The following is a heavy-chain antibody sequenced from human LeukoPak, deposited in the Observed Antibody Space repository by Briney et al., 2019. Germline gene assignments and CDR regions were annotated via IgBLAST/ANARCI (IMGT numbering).Heavy chain of an antibody. CDR2: IYYSGST. V-gene: IGHV4-31*03. Sequence: SETLSLTCTVSGGSIGSGGYYWSWIRQHPGKGLEWIGYIYYSGSTYYNPSLKSRVTISVDTSKNQFSLKLSSVTAADTAVYYCARGGGYGGYFDYWGQGTLVTVSS. CDR1: GGSIGSGGYY. D-gene: IGHD5-12*01. CDR3: ARGGGYGGYFDY. J-gene: IGHJ4*02.